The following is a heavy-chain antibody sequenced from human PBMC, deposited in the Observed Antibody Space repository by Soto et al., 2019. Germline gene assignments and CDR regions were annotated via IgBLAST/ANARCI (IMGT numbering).Heavy chain of an antibody. J-gene: IGHJ5*02. CDR1: VVSIRGSSYY. CDR3: ATKPGSSSSKS. V-gene: IGHV4-39*01. D-gene: IGHD6-6*01. Sequence: SETLSLTCTVSVVSIRGSSYYCGWIRQPPWKGLEWIASTYYTGSTFYNPSLKGRVTISVDTSKNQFSLNLNSVTAADTAIYYCATKPGSSSSKSWGQTTLFTVS. CDR2: TYYTGST.